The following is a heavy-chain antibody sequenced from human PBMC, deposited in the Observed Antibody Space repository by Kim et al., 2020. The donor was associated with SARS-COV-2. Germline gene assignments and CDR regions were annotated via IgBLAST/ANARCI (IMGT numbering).Heavy chain of an antibody. J-gene: IGHJ4*02. Sequence: VKGRFTISRDNAKNSLYLQMNSLRAEDTAVYYCARGGYYYDSSGYYLRDYWGQGTLVTVSS. CDR3: ARGGYYYDSSGYYLRDY. V-gene: IGHV3-11*06. D-gene: IGHD3-22*01.